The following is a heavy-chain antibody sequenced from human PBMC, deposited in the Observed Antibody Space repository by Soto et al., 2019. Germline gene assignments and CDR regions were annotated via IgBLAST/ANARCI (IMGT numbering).Heavy chain of an antibody. CDR2: VSAYNGNT. D-gene: IGHD2-2*01. J-gene: IGHJ6*02. V-gene: IGHV1-18*01. Sequence: ASVKVSCKASGYTFTRYYINWVRQAPGQGLEWMGWVSAYNGNTHYEQKLQGRVTLTTDTSTSTAYMELRSLRAEDTAVYYCAKEAGGLNCISTSCYEMEPYYYYYGMDVWGQGTTVTVSS. CDR3: AKEAGGLNCISTSCYEMEPYYYYYGMDV. CDR1: GYTFTRYY.